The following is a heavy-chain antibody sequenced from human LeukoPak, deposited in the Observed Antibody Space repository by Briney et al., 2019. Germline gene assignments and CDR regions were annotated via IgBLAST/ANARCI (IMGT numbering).Heavy chain of an antibody. Sequence: GGSLRLSCAASGFTFNSYAMSWIRQAPGKGLVWVSRISSDGSTTSYADSVKGRFTISRDNAKNTLYLQMNSLRAEDTAVYYCARRDYFDPWGQGTLVTVSS. J-gene: IGHJ5*02. V-gene: IGHV3-74*01. CDR1: GFTFNSYA. CDR3: ARRDYFDP. CDR2: ISSDGSTT. D-gene: IGHD4-11*01.